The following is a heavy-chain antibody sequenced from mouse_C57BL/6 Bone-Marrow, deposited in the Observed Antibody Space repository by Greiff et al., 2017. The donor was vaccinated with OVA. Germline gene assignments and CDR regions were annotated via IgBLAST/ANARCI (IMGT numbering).Heavy chain of an antibody. J-gene: IGHJ4*01. CDR2: IYPRSGNT. CDR3: ARATTVVGAMDY. Sequence: VQLQESGAELARPGASVKLSCKASGYTFTSYGISWVKQRTGQGLEWIGEIYPRSGNTYYNEKFKGKATFTADTSSNTAYMQLSSLTTEDSAIYYCARATTVVGAMDYWGQGTSVTVSS. CDR1: GYTFTSYG. D-gene: IGHD1-1*01. V-gene: IGHV1-81*01.